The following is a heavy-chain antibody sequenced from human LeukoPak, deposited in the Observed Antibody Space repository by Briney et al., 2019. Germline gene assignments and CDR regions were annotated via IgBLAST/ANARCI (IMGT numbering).Heavy chain of an antibody. CDR3: ARALGRIDSY. CDR1: GFTFSSYA. Sequence: GGSLRLSCAASGFTFSSYAMSWVRQAPGKGLEWVANIKEDGSEKYYVDSVKGRFTLSRDNAKNSVYLQMNSLRAEDTAVYYCARALGRIDSYWGQGTLVTVSS. D-gene: IGHD3-16*02. CDR2: IKEDGSEK. J-gene: IGHJ4*02. V-gene: IGHV3-7*03.